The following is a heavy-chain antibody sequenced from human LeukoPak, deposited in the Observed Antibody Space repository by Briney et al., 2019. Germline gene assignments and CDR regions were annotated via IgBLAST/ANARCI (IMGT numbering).Heavy chain of an antibody. D-gene: IGHD6-19*01. Sequence: QPGGSLRLSCAASGFSFSDYSMHWVRQAPGKGLEWVAVISRDGRLQFYTDSMKGRFTISRDNSRNTIYLEMNSLRTEDSALYYCASTPVAWTTRFDFRGQGTLVTVSS. J-gene: IGHJ4*02. CDR2: ISRDGRLQ. CDR1: GFSFSDYS. V-gene: IGHV3-30*03. CDR3: ASTPVAWTTRFDF.